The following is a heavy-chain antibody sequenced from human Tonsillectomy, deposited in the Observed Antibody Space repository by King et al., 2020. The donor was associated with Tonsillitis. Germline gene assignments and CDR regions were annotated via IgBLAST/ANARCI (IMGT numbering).Heavy chain of an antibody. Sequence: VQLVESGGGLVKPGGSLRLSCAASGFTFSSYDLNWVRRAPGKGLEWVSSIDSSSSHIYYADSVKGRFTISRDNAKNSLYLQMISLRGEDTAVYYCARYGGGSFDYWGQGTLVTVSS. D-gene: IGHD3-10*01. CDR3: ARYGGGSFDY. CDR1: GFTFSSYD. V-gene: IGHV3-21*01. J-gene: IGHJ4*02. CDR2: IDSSSSHI.